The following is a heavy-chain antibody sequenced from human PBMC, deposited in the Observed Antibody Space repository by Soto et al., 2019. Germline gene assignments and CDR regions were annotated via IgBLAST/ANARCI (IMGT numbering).Heavy chain of an antibody. CDR2: ISSSSSTT. D-gene: IGHD3-10*01. J-gene: IGHJ4*02. CDR1: GFTFTTYS. Sequence: EVQLVESGGGLVQPGGSLRLSCAASGFTFTTYSMNWVRQAPGKGLEWVSYISSSSSTTYYADSVKGRVTISRDNAKNSLYLPMNSLRDEDTAVYYCARDAGSWGYWGQGTLVTVSS. CDR3: ARDAGSWGY. V-gene: IGHV3-48*02.